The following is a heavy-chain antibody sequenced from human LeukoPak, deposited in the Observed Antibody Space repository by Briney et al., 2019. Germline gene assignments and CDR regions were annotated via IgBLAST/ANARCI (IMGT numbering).Heavy chain of an antibody. V-gene: IGHV3-20*04. CDR2: INWYGGST. J-gene: IGHJ4*02. CDR1: GFSFDNYD. D-gene: IGHD3-16*01. CDR3: ASEEGGYFDY. Sequence: GGSLMLSCAASGFSFDNYDMSWVRQAPGKGLEWFSGINWYGGSTGYADYVKGRFTITRDDAKNSLYVQMSSLRAEDTALYYCASEEGGYFDYWGQGTLVTVSS.